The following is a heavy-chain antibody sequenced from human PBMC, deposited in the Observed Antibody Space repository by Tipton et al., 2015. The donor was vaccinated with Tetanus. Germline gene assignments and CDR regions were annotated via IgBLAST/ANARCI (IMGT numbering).Heavy chain of an antibody. J-gene: IGHJ6*02. CDR2: ISSSSSYI. CDR3: ARDGGIAEYYYYYGMVV. V-gene: IGHV3-21*01. D-gene: IGHD6-13*01. Sequence: QLVQSGGGLIQPGGSLRLSCAASGFTVSSNYMSWVRQAPGKGLGWVSFISSSSSYIYYADSVKGRFTISRDNAKNSLYLQMNSLRAEDTAVYYCARDGGIAEYYYYYGMVVWGQGTTVTVSS. CDR1: GFTVSSNY.